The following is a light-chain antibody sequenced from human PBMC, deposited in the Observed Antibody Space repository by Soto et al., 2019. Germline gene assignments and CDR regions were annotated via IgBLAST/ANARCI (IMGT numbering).Light chain of an antibody. CDR2: GAS. CDR3: QQYVNSPQT. V-gene: IGKV3-20*01. CDR1: QSVSSSY. J-gene: IGKJ1*01. Sequence: ETVLTQSPGTLSLSPGERATLSCRASQSVSSSYLAWYQQKPGQAPRLLIFGASTRATGIPDRFSGSGSGTDFTLTISRLEPEDFAVYYCQQYVNSPQTFGQGTKVEIK.